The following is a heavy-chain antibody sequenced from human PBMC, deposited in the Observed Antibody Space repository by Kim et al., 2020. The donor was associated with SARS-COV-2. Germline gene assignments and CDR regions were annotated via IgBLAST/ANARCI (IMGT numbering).Heavy chain of an antibody. Sequence: GESLKISCKGSGYSFTSYWISWVRQMPGKGLEWMGRIDPSDSYTNYSPSFQGHVTISADKSISTAYLQWSSLKASDTAMYYCARLAGFEYSSSRADYWGQGTLVTVSS. J-gene: IGHJ4*02. CDR1: GYSFTSYW. V-gene: IGHV5-10-1*01. CDR2: IDPSDSYT. D-gene: IGHD6-6*01. CDR3: ARLAGFEYSSSRADY.